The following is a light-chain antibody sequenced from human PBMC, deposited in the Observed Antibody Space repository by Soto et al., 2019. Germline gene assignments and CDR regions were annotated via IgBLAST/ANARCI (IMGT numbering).Light chain of an antibody. CDR1: STDFVSYNR. Sequence: SALTQPPSVSGSPGQSVTISCTGTSTDFVSYNRVSWYQQPPGTAPKLIIYEVSKRPSGVPDRFSGSKSGNTASLTVSGLQAEDEADYYCSSYAGSNNFGVFGGGTQLTVL. CDR3: SSYAGSNNFGV. CDR2: EVS. J-gene: IGLJ2*01. V-gene: IGLV2-8*01.